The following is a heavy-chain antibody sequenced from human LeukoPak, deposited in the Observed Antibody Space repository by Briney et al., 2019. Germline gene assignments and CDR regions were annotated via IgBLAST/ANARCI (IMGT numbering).Heavy chain of an antibody. Sequence: KPSETLSLTCTVSGGSISSYYWSWIRQPPGGGLEWIGYIYYSGSTNYNPSLKRRVTISLDTSKSQFSLKLRSVTAADTAVYYCARSGLDSRYYCGMDVWGQGTTVTVSS. J-gene: IGHJ6*02. CDR3: ARSGLDSRYYCGMDV. CDR2: IYYSGST. V-gene: IGHV4-59*01. D-gene: IGHD5-12*01. CDR1: GGSISSYY.